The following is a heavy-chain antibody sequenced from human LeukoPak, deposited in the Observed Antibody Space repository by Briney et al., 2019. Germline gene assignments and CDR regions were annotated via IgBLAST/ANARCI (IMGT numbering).Heavy chain of an antibody. CDR3: ARDCSGGSCYGAFDI. J-gene: IGHJ3*02. D-gene: IGHD2-15*01. CDR2: IYDSGST. CDR1: GASIRSGDYY. V-gene: IGHV4-30-4*01. Sequence: SQTLSLTCTVSGASIRSGDYYWSWIRQPPGKGLEWIGYIYDSGSTYYNPSLKSRITISVDTSENRFSLKLSPVTATDTAVYYCARDCSGGSCYGAFDIWGQGTMVTVSS.